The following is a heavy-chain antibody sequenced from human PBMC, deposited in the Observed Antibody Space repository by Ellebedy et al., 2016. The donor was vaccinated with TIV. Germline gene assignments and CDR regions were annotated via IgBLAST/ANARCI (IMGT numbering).Heavy chain of an antibody. V-gene: IGHV1-2*02. J-gene: IGHJ4*02. D-gene: IGHD6-19*01. Sequence: ASVKVSCKTSGYTFTAYHIHWVRQAPGQGLEWMGWVYPKNGDTTYAQKFQDRVTMTRDTSTSTVYMEVNRLRSDDTAVYYCARGLAVAGTSHYWGQGTLVTVSS. CDR2: VYPKNGDT. CDR1: GYTFTAYH. CDR3: ARGLAVAGTSHY.